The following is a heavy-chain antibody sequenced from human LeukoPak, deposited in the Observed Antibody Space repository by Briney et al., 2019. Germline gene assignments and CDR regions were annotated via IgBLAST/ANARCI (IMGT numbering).Heavy chain of an antibody. D-gene: IGHD3-9*01. CDR1: GFTFSSYW. CDR3: ARTLYYDILTGYSPTPYYFDY. J-gene: IGHJ4*02. V-gene: IGHV3-7*03. CDR2: IKQDGSEK. Sequence: GGSLRLSCAASGFTFSSYWMSWVRQAPGKGLEWVANIKQDGSEKYYVDSVKGRFTISRDNAKNSLYLQTNSLRAEDTAVYYCARTLYYDILTGYSPTPYYFDYWGQGTLVTVSS.